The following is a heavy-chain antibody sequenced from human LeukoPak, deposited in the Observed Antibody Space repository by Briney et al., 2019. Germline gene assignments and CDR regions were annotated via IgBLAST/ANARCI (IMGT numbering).Heavy chain of an antibody. CDR3: AKDILTWEFDN. D-gene: IGHD1-26*01. CDR1: GFTLSNNA. J-gene: IGHJ4*02. V-gene: IGHV3-23*01. CDR2: LGSDGGR. Sequence: GGSLRLSCAASGFTLSNNAMGWVRQAPGKGLEWVSALGSDGGRYYADSVKGRFTISRDNSKNTLYLEMNRLRSEDTAAYYCAKDILTWEFDNWGQGTLVTVSS.